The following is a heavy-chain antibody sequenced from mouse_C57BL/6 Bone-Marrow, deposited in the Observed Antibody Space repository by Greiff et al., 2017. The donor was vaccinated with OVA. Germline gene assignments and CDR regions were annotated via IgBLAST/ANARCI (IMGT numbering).Heavy chain of an antibody. J-gene: IGHJ1*03. CDR1: GFTFSDYG. D-gene: IGHD2-3*01. Sequence: EVQLVESGGGLVQPGGSLKLSCAASGFTFSDYGMAWVRQAPRKGPEWVAFISNLAYSIYYADTVTGRFTISRENAKNTLYLEMSSLRSEDTAMYYCARHYDGYWYFDVWGTGTTVTVSS. V-gene: IGHV5-15*01. CDR2: ISNLAYSI. CDR3: ARHYDGYWYFDV.